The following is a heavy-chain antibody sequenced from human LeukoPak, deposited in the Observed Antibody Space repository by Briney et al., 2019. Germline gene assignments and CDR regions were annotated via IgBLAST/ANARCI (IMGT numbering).Heavy chain of an antibody. CDR1: GGSISSYY. Sequence: SETLSLTCTVSGGSISSYYWSWIRQPPGKGLEWIGYIYYSGSTNYNPSLKSRVTISVDTSKNQFSLKLSSVTAADTAVYYCARLFASGVDYWGQGTLVTVSS. D-gene: IGHD3-10*01. CDR3: ARLFASGVDY. V-gene: IGHV4-59*01. J-gene: IGHJ4*02. CDR2: IYYSGST.